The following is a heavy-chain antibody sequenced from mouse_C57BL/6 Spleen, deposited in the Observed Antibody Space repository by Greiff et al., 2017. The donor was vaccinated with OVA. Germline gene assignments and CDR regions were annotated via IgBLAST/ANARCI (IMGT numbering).Heavy chain of an antibody. Sequence: LVESGAELVRPGASVKLSCKASGYTFTDYYINWVKQRPGQGLEWIARIYPGSGNTYYNEKFKGKATLTAEKSSSTAYMQLSSLTSEDSAVYFCARGSNYFDYWGQGTTLTVSS. J-gene: IGHJ2*01. V-gene: IGHV1-76*01. D-gene: IGHD5-1*01. CDR1: GYTFTDYY. CDR2: IYPGSGNT. CDR3: ARGSNYFDY.